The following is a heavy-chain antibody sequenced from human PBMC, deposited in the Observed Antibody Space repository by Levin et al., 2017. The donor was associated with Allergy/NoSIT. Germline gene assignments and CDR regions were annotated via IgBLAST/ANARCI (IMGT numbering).Heavy chain of an antibody. J-gene: IGHJ6*02. CDR3: ARAIAAQGRGYYGMDV. CDR2: ISAYNGNT. D-gene: IGHD6-13*01. CDR1: GYTFTSYG. Sequence: ASVKVSCKASGYTFTSYGISWVRQAPGQGLEWMGWISAYNGNTNYAQKLQGRVTMTTDTSTSTAYMELRSLRSDDTAVYYCARAIAAQGRGYYGMDVWGQGTTVTVSS. V-gene: IGHV1-18*01.